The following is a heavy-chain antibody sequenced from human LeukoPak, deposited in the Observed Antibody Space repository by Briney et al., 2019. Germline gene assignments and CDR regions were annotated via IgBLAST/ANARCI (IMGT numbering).Heavy chain of an antibody. Sequence: PSETLSLTCTVSGYSISSGYYWGWIRQPPGKGLEWIGEIYHSGSTNYNPSLKSRVTISVDKSKNQFSLKLSSVTAADTAVYYCASSSPLDYWGQGTLVTVSS. CDR3: ASSSPLDY. CDR2: IYHSGST. CDR1: GYSISSGYY. D-gene: IGHD6-13*01. J-gene: IGHJ4*02. V-gene: IGHV4-38-2*02.